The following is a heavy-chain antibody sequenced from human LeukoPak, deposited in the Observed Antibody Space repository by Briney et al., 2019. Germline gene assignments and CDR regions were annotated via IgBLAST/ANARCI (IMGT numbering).Heavy chain of an antibody. CDR2: ISCSGGSK. CDR3: VKDLKGYEEV. D-gene: IGHD5-12*01. V-gene: IGHV3-30*12. CDR1: GFTFSNYC. Sequence: GFLRISCGRPGFTFSNYCMHWVRPAPGKGLEWVAVISCSGGSKSYGASVKGRFTISRDNSKNTVYLQMNSLRVEDTGMYYCVKDLKGYEEVWGQGTLVTVSS. J-gene: IGHJ4*02.